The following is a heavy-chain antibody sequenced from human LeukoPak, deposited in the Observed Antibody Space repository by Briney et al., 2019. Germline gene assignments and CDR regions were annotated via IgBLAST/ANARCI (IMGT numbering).Heavy chain of an antibody. J-gene: IGHJ4*02. D-gene: IGHD2-21*01. V-gene: IGHV3-74*01. Sequence: PGGSLRLSCAASGFTFSSYWMHWVRQAPGKGRVWVSRINSDGSSTSYADSVKGRFTISRDNAKNTLYLQMNSLRAEDTAVYYCAKAPVTSCRGAYCYPFDSWGQGTLVTVSS. CDR3: AKAPVTSCRGAYCYPFDS. CDR2: INSDGSST. CDR1: GFTFSSYW.